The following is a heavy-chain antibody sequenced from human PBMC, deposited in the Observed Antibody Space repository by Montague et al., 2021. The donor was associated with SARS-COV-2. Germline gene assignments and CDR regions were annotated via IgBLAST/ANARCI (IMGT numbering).Heavy chain of an antibody. CDR2: IWYDGSNK. V-gene: IGHV3-33*01. D-gene: IGHD4-23*01. Sequence: SLRLSCAASGFTFSSYGMHWVRQAPGRGLEWVAVIWYDGSNKYYADSVKGRFIISGDNSNNTLYLQMNSLRAEDTAVYYCARDYGGVDYWGQGTLVTVSS. J-gene: IGHJ4*02. CDR3: ARDYGGVDY. CDR1: GFTFSSYG.